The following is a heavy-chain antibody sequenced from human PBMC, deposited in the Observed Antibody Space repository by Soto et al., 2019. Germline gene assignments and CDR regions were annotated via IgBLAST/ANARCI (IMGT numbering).Heavy chain of an antibody. Sequence: PVGSLRLSCRASGFTFSNYAMNWVRQAPGKGLEWVSAISGSGGSTYYADSVKGRFTISRDNSRNTLYLQMNSLRAEDTAVYYCAKDLRRGFSAYDADYYCYGMDVWGQGTTVTVSS. CDR1: GFTFSNYA. CDR2: ISGSGGST. J-gene: IGHJ6*02. V-gene: IGHV3-23*01. D-gene: IGHD5-12*01. CDR3: AKDLRRGFSAYDADYYCYGMDV.